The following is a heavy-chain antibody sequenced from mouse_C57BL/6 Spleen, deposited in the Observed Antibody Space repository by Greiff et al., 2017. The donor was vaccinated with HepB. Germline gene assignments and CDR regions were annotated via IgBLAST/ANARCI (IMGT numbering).Heavy chain of an antibody. CDR3: ARRTGYENAMDY. V-gene: IGHV1-50*01. Sequence: QVQLQQPGAELVKPGASVKLSCKASGYTFTSYWMQWVKQRPGQGLEWIGEIDPSDSYTNYNQKFKGKATLTVDTSSSTAYMPLSSLTSEDSAVYYCARRTGYENAMDYWGQGTSVTVSS. D-gene: IGHD2-2*01. CDR1: GYTFTSYW. J-gene: IGHJ4*01. CDR2: IDPSDSYT.